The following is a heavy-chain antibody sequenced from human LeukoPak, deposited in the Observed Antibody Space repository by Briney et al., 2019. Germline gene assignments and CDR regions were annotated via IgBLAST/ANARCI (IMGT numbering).Heavy chain of an antibody. CDR3: ARARSSWDQLDY. CDR2: INPNSGDT. V-gene: IGHV1-2*02. J-gene: IGHJ4*02. CDR1: GYTFTGHY. D-gene: IGHD6-13*01. Sequence: ASVKVSCKASGYTFTGHYIHWVRQAPGQGLEWMGWINPNSGDTRYARKFQGRVTITRDTSISTAYMDMSRLRSDDTAVYYCARARSSWDQLDYWGQGTLVTVSS.